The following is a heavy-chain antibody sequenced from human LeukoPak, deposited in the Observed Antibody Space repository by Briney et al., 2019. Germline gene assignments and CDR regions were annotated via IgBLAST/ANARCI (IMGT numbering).Heavy chain of an antibody. CDR3: ASRCPSYCTGGSCYSCDY. CDR2: IYYSGST. D-gene: IGHD2-15*01. J-gene: IGHJ4*02. V-gene: IGHV4-31*03. CDR1: GGSISSGGYY. Sequence: SETLSLTCSVSGGSISSGGYYWSWIRQQPGKGLEWIGNIYYSGSTYYNPSLKSRVTISVDTSENQFSLKLTSVTAADTAVYYCASRCPSYCTGGSCYSCDYWGRGTLVTVSS.